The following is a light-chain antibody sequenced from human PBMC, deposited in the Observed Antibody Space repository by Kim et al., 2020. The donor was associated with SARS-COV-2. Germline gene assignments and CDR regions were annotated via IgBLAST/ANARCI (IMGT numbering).Light chain of an antibody. Sequence: GKTVTISCARSSGSIASNYVQWYQQLPGSAPTTVIYEDNQRPSGVPDRFSGSIDSSSNSASLTISGLKTEDEADYYCQSYDSSIVVFGGGTQLTVL. CDR2: EDN. J-gene: IGLJ2*01. CDR1: SGSIASNY. CDR3: QSYDSSIVV. V-gene: IGLV6-57*03.